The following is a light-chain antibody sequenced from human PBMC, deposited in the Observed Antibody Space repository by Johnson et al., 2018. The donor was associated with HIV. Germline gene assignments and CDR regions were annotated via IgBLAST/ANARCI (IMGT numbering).Light chain of an antibody. V-gene: IGLV1-51*01. CDR3: GTWDSSLSTEV. CDR1: SSNIGNNY. Sequence: QSVLTQPPSVSAAPGQKVTISCSGSSSNIGNNYVSWYQQLPGTAPRIVTYDNHKRPSGIPDRFSGSKSGTSATLGITGLQTGDEADYYCGTWDSSLSTEVFGTGTKVTVL. J-gene: IGLJ1*01. CDR2: DNH.